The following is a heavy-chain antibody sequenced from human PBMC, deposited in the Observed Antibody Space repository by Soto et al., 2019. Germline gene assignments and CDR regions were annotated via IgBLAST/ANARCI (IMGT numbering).Heavy chain of an antibody. V-gene: IGHV3-21*02. J-gene: IGHJ4*02. CDR1: GFTFSIYT. Sequence: EVQLVESGGGLVKPGGSLRLSCGPSGFTFSIYTMNWVRQAPGKGLEWVSFIVSVGDQAYYADSVKGRFTISRDSANHSLYLQMNSLRAEDTSVYFCAQDISLRGWVYLVVECWGQGTLVTVSP. D-gene: IGHD3-3*01. CDR2: IVSVGDQA. CDR3: AQDISLRGWVYLVVEC.